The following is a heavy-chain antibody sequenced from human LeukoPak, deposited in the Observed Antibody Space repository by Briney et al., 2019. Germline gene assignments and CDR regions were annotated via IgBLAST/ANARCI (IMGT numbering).Heavy chain of an antibody. D-gene: IGHD6-19*01. CDR3: ARAGYSSGWQPTGGMDV. CDR2: IYYSGST. J-gene: IGHJ6*02. Sequence: SETLSLTFTVSGGSISSSSYYWGWIRQPPGKGLEWIGSIYYSGSTYYNPSLKSRVTISVDTSKNQFSLKLSSVTAADTAVYYCARAGYSSGWQPTGGMDVWGQGTTVTVSS. V-gene: IGHV4-39*07. CDR1: GGSISSSSYY.